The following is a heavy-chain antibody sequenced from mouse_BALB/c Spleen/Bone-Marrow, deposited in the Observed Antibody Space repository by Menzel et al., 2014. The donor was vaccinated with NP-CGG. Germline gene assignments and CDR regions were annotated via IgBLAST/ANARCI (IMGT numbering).Heavy chain of an antibody. V-gene: IGHV6-6*02. CDR2: IRLQSDNYAT. J-gene: IGHJ4*01. CDR1: GFTFSYYW. D-gene: IGHD5-5*01. CDR3: TRLPLFYAMDY. Sequence: DVQLVESGGGLVQPGGSMTLSCVASGFTFSYYWMNWVRQSPEKGLEWVAEIRLQSDNYATHYAESVKGRFTISRDDSKSSDYLQMSNIRAEDTGIYYCTRLPLFYAMDYWGQGTSVTVSS.